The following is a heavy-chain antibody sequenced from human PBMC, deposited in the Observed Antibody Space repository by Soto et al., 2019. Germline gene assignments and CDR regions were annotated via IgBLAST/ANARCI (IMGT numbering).Heavy chain of an antibody. CDR2: ISGSGGSA. CDR1: RFTFSTYA. D-gene: IGHD6-13*01. J-gene: IGHJ4*02. Sequence: SGGSLRLSCAASRFTFSTYAMGWVRQAPGKGLEWVSAISGSGGSAYYADSVKGRFTISRDNSKNTLYLQMNSLRAEDTAVYYCAKTAAAAGKYYFDYWGQGTLVTVSS. CDR3: AKTAAAAGKYYFDY. V-gene: IGHV3-23*01.